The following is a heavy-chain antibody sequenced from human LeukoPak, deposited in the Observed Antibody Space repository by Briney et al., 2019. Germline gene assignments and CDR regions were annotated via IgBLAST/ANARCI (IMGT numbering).Heavy chain of an antibody. J-gene: IGHJ4*02. Sequence: GGSLRLSCAASGFTFSTYGMHWVRQPPGRGLEWVAYIRYDESNKYYADSVKGQLTISRDNSKNTLYLQMNNVRAEDTAVYYCAKKAGSYDHFDYWGQGTLVTVSS. CDR1: GFTFSTYG. CDR3: AKKAGSYDHFDY. CDR2: IRYDESNK. V-gene: IGHV3-30*02. D-gene: IGHD1-26*01.